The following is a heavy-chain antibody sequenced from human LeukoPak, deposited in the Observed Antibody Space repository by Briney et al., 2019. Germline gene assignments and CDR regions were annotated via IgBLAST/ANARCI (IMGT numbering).Heavy chain of an antibody. CDR2: ISSSGSTI. D-gene: IGHD6-13*01. CDR3: ARDGRYSSSWYAFDI. Sequence: GGSLRLSCAASGFTFSDYYMSWIRQAPGKGLEWVSYISSSGSTIYYADSVKGRFTISRDNAKNSLYLQMNSLRAEDTAVYYCARDGRYSSSWYAFDIWGQGTMVTVSS. J-gene: IGHJ3*02. CDR1: GFTFSDYY. V-gene: IGHV3-11*04.